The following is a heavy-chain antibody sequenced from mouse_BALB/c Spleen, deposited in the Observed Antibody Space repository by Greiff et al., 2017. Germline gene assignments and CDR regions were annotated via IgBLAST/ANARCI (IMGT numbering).Heavy chain of an antibody. Sequence: VKLQESGAELVRPGASVTLSCKASGYTFTDYEMHWVKQTPVHGLEWIGAIDPETGGTAYNQKFKGKATLTADKSSSTAYMELRSLTSEDSAVYYCTRGGYRYDNAMDYWGQGTSVTVSS. D-gene: IGHD2-14*01. CDR1: GYTFTDYE. J-gene: IGHJ4*01. CDR3: TRGGYRYDNAMDY. V-gene: IGHV1-15*01. CDR2: IDPETGGT.